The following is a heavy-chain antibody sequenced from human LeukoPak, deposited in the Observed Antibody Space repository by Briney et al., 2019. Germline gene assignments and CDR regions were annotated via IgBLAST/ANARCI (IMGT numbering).Heavy chain of an antibody. V-gene: IGHV4-30-4*01. D-gene: IGHD3-3*01. CDR1: GGSISSCDYY. CDR3: ARFTIFGDDY. J-gene: IGHJ4*02. CDR2: IYYSGST. Sequence: SETLSLTCAVSGGSISSCDYYWSWIRQPPGKGLEWIGYIYYSGSTYYNPSLKSRVTISVDTSKNQFSLKLSSVTAADTAVYYCARFTIFGDDYWGQGTLVTVSS.